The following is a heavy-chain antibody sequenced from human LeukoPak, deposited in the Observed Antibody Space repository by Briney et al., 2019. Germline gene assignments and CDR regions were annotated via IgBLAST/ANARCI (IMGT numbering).Heavy chain of an antibody. CDR3: AKGLCSGGSCCPDS. CDR1: GFTFDDYT. J-gene: IGHJ5*01. D-gene: IGHD2-15*01. CDR2: ISWDGDIT. V-gene: IGHV3-43*01. Sequence: TGGSLRLSCAASGFTFDDYTMHWVRQGPERGLEWLSLISWDGDITSYADSAKGRFTISRDNNKNTLYLQMNRLRTEDTALYFCAKGLCSGGSCCPDSWGQGTLVTVSS.